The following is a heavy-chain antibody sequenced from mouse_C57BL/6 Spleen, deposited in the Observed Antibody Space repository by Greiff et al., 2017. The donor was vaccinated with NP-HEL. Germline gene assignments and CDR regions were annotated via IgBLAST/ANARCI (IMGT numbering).Heavy chain of an antibody. D-gene: IGHD2-12*01. CDR1: CYTFTSYR. J-gene: IGHJ2*01. V-gene: IGHV1-52*01. Sequence: QVQLQQPGAELVRPGSSVKLSCKASCYTFTSYRMHWVKQRPIQGLEWIGNIDPSDSETHYNQKFKDKATLTVDKSSSTAYMQLSSLTSEDSAVYYCARGERRRFDYWGQGTTLTVSS. CDR2: IDPSDSET. CDR3: ARGERRRFDY.